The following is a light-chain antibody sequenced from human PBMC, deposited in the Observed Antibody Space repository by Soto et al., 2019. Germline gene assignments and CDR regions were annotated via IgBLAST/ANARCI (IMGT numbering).Light chain of an antibody. CDR3: SSYAGLRGV. V-gene: IGLV2-8*01. CDR2: EVS. Sequence: QSVLTQPPSGSGSPGQAVTISCTGTSIDVGGYNYVSWYQQHPGKAPKLMIYEVSKRPSGVPDRFSGSKSGNTASLTVSGLQAEDEADYYCSSYAGLRGVFGTGTKITVL. J-gene: IGLJ1*01. CDR1: SIDVGGYNY.